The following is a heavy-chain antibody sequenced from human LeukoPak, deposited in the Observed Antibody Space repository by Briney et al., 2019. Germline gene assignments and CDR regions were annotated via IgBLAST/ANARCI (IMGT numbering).Heavy chain of an antibody. D-gene: IGHD2-2*01. CDR1: GYTFTSYA. CDR2: INAGNGNT. Sequence: ASVTVSCKASGYTFTSYAMHWVRQAPGQRLEWMGWINAGNGNTKYSQKFQGRVTITRDTSASTAYMELSSLRSEDTAVYYCAIPSKKDIVVVPHWGQGTLVTVSS. CDR3: AIPSKKDIVVVPH. V-gene: IGHV1-3*01. J-gene: IGHJ4*02.